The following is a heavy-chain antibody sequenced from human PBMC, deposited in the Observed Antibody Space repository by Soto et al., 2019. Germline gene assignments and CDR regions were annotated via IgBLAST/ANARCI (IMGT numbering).Heavy chain of an antibody. CDR3: AREGYYYDSSGYHNWFDP. Sequence: GASVKVSCKASGYTFTSYAMNWLRQAPGQGLEWMGWINTNTGNPTYAQGFTGRFVFSLDTSVSTAYLQICSLKAEDTAVYYCAREGYYYDSSGYHNWFDPWGQGTLVTVSS. J-gene: IGHJ5*02. D-gene: IGHD3-22*01. CDR2: INTNTGNP. CDR1: GYTFTSYA. V-gene: IGHV7-4-1*01.